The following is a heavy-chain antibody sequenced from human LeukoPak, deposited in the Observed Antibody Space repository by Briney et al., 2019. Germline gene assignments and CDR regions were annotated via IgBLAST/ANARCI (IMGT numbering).Heavy chain of an antibody. CDR1: GYSISSGYY. CDR3: ARVRYYGSGTYGLFDY. CDR2: IYHSGST. J-gene: IGHJ4*02. Sequence: SETLSFTCTVSGYSISSGYYWGWIRQPPGKGLEWIGSIYHSGSTYYNPSLKRRVTISVDTSKNQFSLKLSSVTAADTAVYYCARVRYYGSGTYGLFDYWGQGTLVTVSS. D-gene: IGHD3-10*01. V-gene: IGHV4-38-2*02.